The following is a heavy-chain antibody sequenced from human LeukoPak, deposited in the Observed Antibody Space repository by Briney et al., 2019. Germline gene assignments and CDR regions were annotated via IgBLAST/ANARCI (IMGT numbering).Heavy chain of an antibody. CDR3: ARQNQFYDY. V-gene: IGHV4-39*01. D-gene: IGHD1-14*01. CDR2: IYYSGST. Sequence: SETLSLTCSVSGGSISSSTYYWGWIRQPPGKGLEWIGSIYYSGSTYYNPSLKSRVTISVDTSKNQFFLKLNSVTAADTAVYYCARQNQFYDYWGQGTLVTVSS. CDR1: GGSISSSTYY. J-gene: IGHJ4*02.